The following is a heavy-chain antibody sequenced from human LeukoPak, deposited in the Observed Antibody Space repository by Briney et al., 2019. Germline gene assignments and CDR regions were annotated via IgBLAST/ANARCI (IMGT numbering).Heavy chain of an antibody. CDR1: GFTFSSYS. Sequence: GGSLRLSCAASGFTFSSYSMNWVRQAPGKGLEWISYISETSSFKYYADSVKGRFTISRDNAKNSLYLQMSSLRAEDTAVYYCASWFGDSDYWGQGTLVTVSS. V-gene: IGHV3-48*01. D-gene: IGHD3-10*01. CDR2: ISETSSFK. CDR3: ASWFGDSDY. J-gene: IGHJ4*02.